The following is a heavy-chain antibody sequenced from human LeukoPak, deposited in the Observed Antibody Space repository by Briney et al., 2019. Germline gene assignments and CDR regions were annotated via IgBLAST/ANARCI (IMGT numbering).Heavy chain of an antibody. V-gene: IGHV4-30-2*01. CDR2: IYHSGST. CDR3: ARRSGAFDI. CDR1: GGSISSGGYY. J-gene: IGHJ3*02. Sequence: SETLSLTCTVSGGSISSGGYYWSWIRQPPGKGLECIGYIYHSGSTYYNPSLKSRVTISVDRSKNQFSLNLSSVTAADTAVYYCARRSGAFDIWGQGTMVTVSS.